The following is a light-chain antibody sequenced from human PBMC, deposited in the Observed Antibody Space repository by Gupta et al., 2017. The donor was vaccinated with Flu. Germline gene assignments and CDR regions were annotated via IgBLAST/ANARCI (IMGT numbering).Light chain of an antibody. V-gene: IGLV1-47*01. CDR1: ISNVGTNY. CDR2: GDH. CDR3: AAWDDGLSGPV. Sequence: QPVVTQTPSVSGTPGQRVIISCSGSISNVGTNYVHWYQRVPGTAPRLLIHGDHQRPSGVPDRFSGSNSGTSSSLAISGLRSEDEADYYCAAWDDGLSGPVFGGGTKVTVL. J-gene: IGLJ3*02.